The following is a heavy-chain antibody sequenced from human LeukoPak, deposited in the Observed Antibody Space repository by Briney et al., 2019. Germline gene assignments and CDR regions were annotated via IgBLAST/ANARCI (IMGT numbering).Heavy chain of an antibody. V-gene: IGHV4-39*01. CDR1: GVSITSHF. D-gene: IGHD6-13*01. Sequence: SETLSLTCTVSGVSITSHFWSWIRQPPGRGLEWIGSIYYSGSTYYNPSLKSRVTISVDTSKNQFSLKLSSVTAADTAVYYCARHFRWPNFDYWGQGTLVTVSS. CDR3: ARHFRWPNFDY. CDR2: IYYSGST. J-gene: IGHJ4*02.